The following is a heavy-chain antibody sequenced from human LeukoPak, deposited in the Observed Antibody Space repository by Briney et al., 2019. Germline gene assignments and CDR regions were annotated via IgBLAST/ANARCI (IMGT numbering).Heavy chain of an antibody. V-gene: IGHV3-21*01. J-gene: IGHJ5*02. CDR3: ARYPGSYNWFDP. Sequence: GGSLRLSCAASEFTFSSYSMNWVRQAPGKGLEWVSSISSSSSYIYYADSVKGRFTISRDNAKNSLYLQMNGLRAEDTAVYYCARYPGSYNWFDPWGQGTLVTVSP. CDR2: ISSSSSYI. CDR1: EFTFSSYS. D-gene: IGHD7-27*01.